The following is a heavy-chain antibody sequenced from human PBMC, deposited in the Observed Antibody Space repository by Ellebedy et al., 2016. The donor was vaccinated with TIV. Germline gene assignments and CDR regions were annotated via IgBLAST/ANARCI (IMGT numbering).Heavy chain of an antibody. J-gene: IGHJ4*02. V-gene: IGHV4-34*01. CDR2: INHSGST. CDR3: ARLSGSYYNAFEY. CDR1: GGSFSGYY. Sequence: SETLSLTCAVYGGSFSGYYWSWIRQPPGKGLEWIGEINHSGSTNYNPSLKSRVTISVDTSKSQFSLKLTSVTAADAAVYFCARLSGSYYNAFEYWGQGALVTVSS. D-gene: IGHD1-26*01.